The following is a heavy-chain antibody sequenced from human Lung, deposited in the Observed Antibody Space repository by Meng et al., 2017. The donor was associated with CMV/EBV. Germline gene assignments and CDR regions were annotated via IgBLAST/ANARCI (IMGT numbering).Heavy chain of an antibody. Sequence: GSXRLXCAVSGGSFSHNYWSWIRQPPGKGLEWIGEVNHRGSSNYNPSLMSRVTISVDTSKKQCSLKMSSVTAADTAVYYCAREAAGDYDSSGPVDYWGQGTLVTVSS. CDR2: VNHRGSS. CDR3: AREAAGDYDSSGPVDY. J-gene: IGHJ4*02. CDR1: GGSFSHNY. V-gene: IGHV4-34*01. D-gene: IGHD3-22*01.